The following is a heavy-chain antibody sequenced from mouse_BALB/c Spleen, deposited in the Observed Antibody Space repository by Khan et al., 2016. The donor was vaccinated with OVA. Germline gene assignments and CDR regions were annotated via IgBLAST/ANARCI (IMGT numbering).Heavy chain of an antibody. V-gene: IGHV3-2*02. Sequence: VQLKESGPGLVKPSQSLSLTCTVTGYSITSEYTWNWIRQFPGNKLEWMGFISYSGNTRYNPSLKSRISITRDTSTNKFFLQLNSVTSEDTATYYCARKDYYDYDTFPYWGQGTLVTVSA. CDR2: ISYSGNT. CDR1: GYSITSEYT. CDR3: ARKDYYDYDTFPY. D-gene: IGHD2-4*01. J-gene: IGHJ3*01.